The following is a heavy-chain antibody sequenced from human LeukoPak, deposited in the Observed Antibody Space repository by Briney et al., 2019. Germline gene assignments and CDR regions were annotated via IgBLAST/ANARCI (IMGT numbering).Heavy chain of an antibody. CDR2: INPSGGST. CDR3: ARELVDCGGDCYRPDY. CDR1: GYTFTSYY. J-gene: IGHJ4*02. D-gene: IGHD2-21*02. Sequence: ASVKVSCKASGYTFTSYYMHWVRRAPGQGLEWMGRINPSGGSTSYAQKFQGRVTMTRDTSTSTVYMELSSLRSEDTAVYYCARELVDCGGDCYRPDYWGQGTLVTVSS. V-gene: IGHV1-46*01.